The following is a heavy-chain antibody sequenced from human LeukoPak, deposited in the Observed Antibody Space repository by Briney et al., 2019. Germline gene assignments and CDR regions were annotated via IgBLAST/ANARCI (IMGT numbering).Heavy chain of an antibody. Sequence: PGGSLRLSCAASGFTLNPYAMHWVRQAPGKGLEWLGIMSYDGNTYYYADSVKGRFSISRDNSKNTLYLQMSSLRGEDTAVYYCARDKDAYGDYSVAFDIWGQGTMVTVSS. CDR3: ARDKDAYGDYSVAFDI. CDR2: MSYDGNTY. J-gene: IGHJ3*02. V-gene: IGHV3-30-3*01. CDR1: GFTLNPYA. D-gene: IGHD4-17*01.